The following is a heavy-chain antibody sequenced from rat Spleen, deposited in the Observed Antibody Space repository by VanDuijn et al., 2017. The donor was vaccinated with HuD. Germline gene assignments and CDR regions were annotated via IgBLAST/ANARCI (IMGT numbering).Heavy chain of an antibody. CDR1: GFSLTSYH. Sequence: QVQLKESGPGLVQPSQTLSLTCTVSGFSLTSYHVHWVRQPPGKGLEWMGVIWTGGTTDYISPLKSRLSISRDTTKSQVFLKMNRLQTGDTATYYWSRDGGELGYWGQGVMVTVSS. J-gene: IGHJ2*01. CDR3: SRDGGELGY. D-gene: IGHD4-3*01. CDR2: IWTGGTT. V-gene: IGHV2-30*01.